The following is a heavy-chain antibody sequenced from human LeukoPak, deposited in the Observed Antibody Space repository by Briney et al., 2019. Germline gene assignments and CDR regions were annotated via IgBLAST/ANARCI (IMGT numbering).Heavy chain of an antibody. V-gene: IGHV3-7*01. D-gene: IGHD3-10*01. Sequence: GGSLRLSCAASGFTFSSYSMNWVRQAPGKGLEWVANIKQDGSEKYYVDSVKGRFTISRDNAKNSLYLQMNSLRAEDTAVYYCATTPYGSIWGQGTMVTVSS. J-gene: IGHJ3*02. CDR2: IKQDGSEK. CDR1: GFTFSSYS. CDR3: ATTPYGSI.